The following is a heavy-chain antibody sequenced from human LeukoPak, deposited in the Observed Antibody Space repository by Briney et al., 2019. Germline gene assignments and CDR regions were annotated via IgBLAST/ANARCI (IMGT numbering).Heavy chain of an antibody. V-gene: IGHV1-2*02. CDR2: INPNIGDT. Sequence: ASVKVSCKASGDTFTGYNMHWVRQAPGQGLEWMGWINPNIGDTNYAQKLQGRVTMTRDTSISTVYMELRRLRSDDTAVYYCASSSSWMDYYFDYWGQGTLVIVSS. CDR1: GDTFTGYN. CDR3: ASSSSWMDYYFDY. J-gene: IGHJ4*02. D-gene: IGHD2-2*03.